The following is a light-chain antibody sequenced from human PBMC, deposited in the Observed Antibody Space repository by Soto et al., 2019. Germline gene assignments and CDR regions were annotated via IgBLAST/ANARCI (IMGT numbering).Light chain of an antibody. V-gene: IGKV4-1*01. CDR2: WAS. Sequence: IVMTQWPXSLAVSXXXXSXXXXXCGXXVLYSSNNKNYLAWYQQKPGQPPKLLIYWASTRESGVPDRFSGSGSGTDFTLTISSLQAEDVAVYYCQQYYSTPLTFGGGTKVDIK. J-gene: IGKJ4*01. CDR3: QQYYSTPLT. CDR1: XXVLYSSNNKNY.